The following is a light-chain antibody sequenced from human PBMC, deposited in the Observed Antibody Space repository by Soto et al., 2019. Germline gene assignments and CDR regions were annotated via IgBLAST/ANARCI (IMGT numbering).Light chain of an antibody. Sequence: DIQMTQSPSTLSASAGDRVTTTCRASQTINNYLNWYQQKPGKAPKCLIYGASSLQSGVSSRFSGRGSGTDYTLTISSLQPEDFATYYCQQSYDSPPTFGGGTKVDIK. J-gene: IGKJ4*01. CDR2: GAS. V-gene: IGKV1-39*01. CDR3: QQSYDSPPT. CDR1: QTINNY.